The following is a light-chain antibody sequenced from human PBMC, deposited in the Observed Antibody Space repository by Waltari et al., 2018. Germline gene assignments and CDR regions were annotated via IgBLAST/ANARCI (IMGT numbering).Light chain of an antibody. Sequence: DIVMTQSPDSLAVSLGERATINCKSSQSVLYSSNKKNYLAWYQQKPGQSPKLLIYWASTRESGVPDRFSGSGSETDVTLTISNLQAEDVAVYYCQQYYSTLSWTFGQGTKVEIK. V-gene: IGKV4-1*01. CDR3: QQYYSTLSWT. CDR2: WAS. CDR1: QSVLYSSNKKNY. J-gene: IGKJ1*01.